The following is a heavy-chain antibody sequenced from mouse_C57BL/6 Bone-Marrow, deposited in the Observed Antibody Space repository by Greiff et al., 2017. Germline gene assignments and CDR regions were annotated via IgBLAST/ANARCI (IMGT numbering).Heavy chain of an antibody. CDR2: IDPSDSYT. J-gene: IGHJ4*01. Sequence: QVQLQQPGAELVMPGASVKLSCKASGYTFTSYWMHWVKQRPGQGLEWIGEIDPSDSYTNYNQKFKGKSTLTVDKSSSTAYMQLSSLTSEDSAVYYCARGEQLRLEGAMDYWGQGTSVTVSS. D-gene: IGHD3-2*02. CDR3: ARGEQLRLEGAMDY. V-gene: IGHV1-69*01. CDR1: GYTFTSYW.